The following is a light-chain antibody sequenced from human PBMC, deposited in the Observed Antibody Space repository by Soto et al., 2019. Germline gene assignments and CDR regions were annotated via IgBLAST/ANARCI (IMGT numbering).Light chain of an antibody. V-gene: IGKV3-15*01. J-gene: IGKJ5*01. CDR3: QQYTNWPPIT. CDR2: SAS. CDR1: QSVGSS. Sequence: EIVMTQSPATLSVSPGVRATFSSRASQSVGSSVAWYRQKPGQAPRPLFYSASTRATGIPDRFSGSGSGTEFTLTISSLQSEDFGVYYCQQYTNWPPITFGQGTRLEIK.